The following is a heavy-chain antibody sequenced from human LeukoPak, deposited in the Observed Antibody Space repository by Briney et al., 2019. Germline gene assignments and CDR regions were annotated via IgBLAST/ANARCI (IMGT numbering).Heavy chain of an antibody. J-gene: IGHJ4*02. CDR1: GFTFKSYA. CDR3: ARDTGVVDFDY. Sequence: GGSLRLSCAASGFTFKSYALSWVRQPPGKGLEWVSGISGGRGSTYYADSVKGRFTISRDNAKNSLYLQMNSLRAEDTAVYYCARDTGVVDFDYWGQGTLVTVSS. CDR2: ISGGRGST. V-gene: IGHV3-23*01. D-gene: IGHD2-15*01.